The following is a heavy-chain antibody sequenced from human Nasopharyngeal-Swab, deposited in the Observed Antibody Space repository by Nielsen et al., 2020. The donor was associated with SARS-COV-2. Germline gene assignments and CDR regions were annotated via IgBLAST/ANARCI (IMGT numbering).Heavy chain of an antibody. CDR3: ARQFYDFWSGYPYYGMDV. J-gene: IGHJ6*02. D-gene: IGHD3-3*01. CDR2: IYYSGST. CDR1: GGSISSSSYY. V-gene: IGHV4-39*01. Sequence: SETLSLICTVSGGSISSSSYYWGWIRQPPGKGLEWIGSIYYSGSTYYNPSLKSRVTMSVDTSKNQFSLKLSSVTAADTAVYYCARQFYDFWSGYPYYGMDVWGQGTTVTVSS.